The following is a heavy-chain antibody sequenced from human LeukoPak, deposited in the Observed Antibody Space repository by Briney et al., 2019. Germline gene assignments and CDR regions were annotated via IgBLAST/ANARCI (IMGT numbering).Heavy chain of an antibody. CDR2: IYTSGST. D-gene: IGHD3-22*01. J-gene: IGHJ3*02. Sequence: SETLSLTCAVYGGSFSGYYWSWIRQPAGKGLEWIGRIYTSGSTNYNPSLKSRVTMSVDTSKNQFSLKLSSVTAADTAVYYCARDQVTMIVGAVDAFDIWGQGTMVTVSS. V-gene: IGHV4-4*07. CDR1: GGSFSGYY. CDR3: ARDQVTMIVGAVDAFDI.